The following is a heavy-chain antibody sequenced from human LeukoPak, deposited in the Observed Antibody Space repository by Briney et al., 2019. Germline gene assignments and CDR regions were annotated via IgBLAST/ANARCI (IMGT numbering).Heavy chain of an antibody. CDR2: ISNDGSNT. CDR3: AKDGTNHYDSSGEDAFDI. D-gene: IGHD3-22*01. CDR1: GFTFTTFW. V-gene: IGHV3-74*01. J-gene: IGHJ3*02. Sequence: GGSLRLSCATSGFTFTTFWMHWVRQAPGKGLVWVSRISNDGSNTNYADSVKGRFTISRDNSKNTLYLQMNSLRAEDTAVYYCAKDGTNHYDSSGEDAFDIWGQGTMVTVSS.